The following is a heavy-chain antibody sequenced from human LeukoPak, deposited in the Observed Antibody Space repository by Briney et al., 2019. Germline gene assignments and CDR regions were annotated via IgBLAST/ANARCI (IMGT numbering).Heavy chain of an antibody. CDR2: IYYSGST. CDR1: GGSISSYY. V-gene: IGHV4-59*01. CDR3: ARALVFVGYYYGMDV. D-gene: IGHD2-21*01. Sequence: SETLSLTCTVSGGSISSYYWSWIRQPPGKGLEWIGYIYYSGSTNYNPSPKSRVTISVDTSKNQFSLKLSSVTAADTAVYYCARALVFVGYYYGMDVWGQGTTVTVSS. J-gene: IGHJ6*02.